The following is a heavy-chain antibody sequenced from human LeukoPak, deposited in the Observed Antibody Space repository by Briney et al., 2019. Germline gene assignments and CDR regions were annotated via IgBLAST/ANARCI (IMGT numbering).Heavy chain of an antibody. CDR3: VSAGQWLAFDY. D-gene: IGHD6-19*01. V-gene: IGHV4-34*01. Sequence: SETLSLTCAVYGGSLSGHYWSWIRQPPGKGLEWIRSIYYSGSTYYNPSLKSRVTISVDTSKNQFSLKLSSVTAADTAVYYCVSAGQWLAFDYWGQGTLVTVSS. CDR2: IYYSGST. CDR1: GGSLSGHY. J-gene: IGHJ4*02.